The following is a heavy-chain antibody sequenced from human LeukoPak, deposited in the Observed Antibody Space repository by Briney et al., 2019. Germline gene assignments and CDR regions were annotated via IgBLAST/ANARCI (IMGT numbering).Heavy chain of an antibody. J-gene: IGHJ5*02. V-gene: IGHV4-59*01. CDR3: AATGYSSSWYSRRVGAWFDP. Sequence: SETPSLTCTVSGGSISSYYWSWIRQPPGKGLEWIRYIYYSGSTNYNPSLKSRVTISVDTSKNQFSLKLSSVTAADTAVYYCAATGYSSSWYSRRVGAWFDPWGQGTLVTVSS. CDR2: IYYSGST. D-gene: IGHD6-13*01. CDR1: GGSISSYY.